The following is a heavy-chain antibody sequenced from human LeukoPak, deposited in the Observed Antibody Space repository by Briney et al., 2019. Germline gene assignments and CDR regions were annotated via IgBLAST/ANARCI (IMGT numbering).Heavy chain of an antibody. V-gene: IGHV4-59*01. CDR2: IYYSGST. J-gene: IGHJ4*02. Sequence: SETLSLTCTVSGGSISSYYWSWIRQPPGKGLEWIGYIYYSGSTNYNPSLKSRVTISVDTSKNQFSLKLSSVTAADTAVYYCARSSYDSSGYYYEEGHFDYWGQGTLVTVSS. CDR3: ARSSYDSSGYYYEEGHFDY. CDR1: GGSISSYY. D-gene: IGHD3-22*01.